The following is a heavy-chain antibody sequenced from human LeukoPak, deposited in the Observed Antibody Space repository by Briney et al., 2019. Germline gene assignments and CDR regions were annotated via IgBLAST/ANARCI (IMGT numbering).Heavy chain of an antibody. CDR1: GFTFSSYW. CDR3: ARVYSSSSGKNAFDI. V-gene: IGHV3-7*03. Sequence: PGGSLRLSCAVSGFTFSSYWMGWVRQAPGKGLEWVANMKQDGSEKDHVDSVEGRFTISRDNAKNLLYLQMNSLRAEDTAVYYCARVYSSSSGKNAFDIWGQGTRVTVSS. J-gene: IGHJ3*02. CDR2: MKQDGSEK. D-gene: IGHD6-6*01.